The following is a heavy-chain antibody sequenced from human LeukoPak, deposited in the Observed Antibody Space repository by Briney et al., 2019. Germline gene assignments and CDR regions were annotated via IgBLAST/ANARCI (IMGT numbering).Heavy chain of an antibody. CDR1: GFTVSSYY. CDR2: IYSGGST. CDR3: ASQTAVLRFLEWLSAYGMDV. V-gene: IGHV3-66*02. Sequence: GGSLRLSCAASGFTVSSYYMSWVRQAPGKGLEWVSVIYSGGSTYYADSVKGRFTISRDNSKNALYLQMNSLRAEDTAVYYCASQTAVLRFLEWLSAYGMDVWGQGTTVTVPS. J-gene: IGHJ6*02. D-gene: IGHD3-3*01.